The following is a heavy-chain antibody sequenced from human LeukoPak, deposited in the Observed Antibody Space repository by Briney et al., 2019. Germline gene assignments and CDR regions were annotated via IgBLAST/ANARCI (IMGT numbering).Heavy chain of an antibody. CDR3: ARNIVGPRQVDY. Sequence: SETLSLTCTVSGGSINNYYWSWLRQPPGKGLEWIGYIYYSGSTNYNPSLKSRVTISVDTSNNQFSLKLTSVTAADTAVYYCARNIVGPRQVDYWGQGILVTVSS. V-gene: IGHV4-59*01. D-gene: IGHD1-26*01. J-gene: IGHJ4*02. CDR2: IYYSGST. CDR1: GGSINNYY.